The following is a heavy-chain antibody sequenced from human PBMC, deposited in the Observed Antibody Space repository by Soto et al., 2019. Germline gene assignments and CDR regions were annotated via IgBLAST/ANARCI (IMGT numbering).Heavy chain of an antibody. V-gene: IGHV1-2*04. Sequence: ASVKVSCKASGYTFTGYYMHWVRQAPGQGLEWMGWINPNSGGTNYAQKFQGWVTMTRDTSISTAYMELSRLRSDDTAVYYCARDPEYGSSSPVFDYWGQGTLVTVSS. D-gene: IGHD6-6*01. CDR1: GYTFTGYY. J-gene: IGHJ4*02. CDR3: ARDPEYGSSSPVFDY. CDR2: INPNSGGT.